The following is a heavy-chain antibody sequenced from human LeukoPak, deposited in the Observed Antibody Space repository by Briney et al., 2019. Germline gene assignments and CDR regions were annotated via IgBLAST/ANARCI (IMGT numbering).Heavy chain of an antibody. CDR1: GGSISGFY. CDR3: ARDRCSGGSCSRFDP. J-gene: IGHJ5*02. CDR2: VYNSGST. Sequence: PSETLSLTCTVSGGSISGFYWSWIRQPPGKGLEWLGYVYNSGSTNYNPSLKSRVTLSVDTSKSQFSLNLTSVTAADTAVYYCARDRCSGGSCSRFDPWGQGTLVTVSS. D-gene: IGHD2-15*01. V-gene: IGHV4-59*01.